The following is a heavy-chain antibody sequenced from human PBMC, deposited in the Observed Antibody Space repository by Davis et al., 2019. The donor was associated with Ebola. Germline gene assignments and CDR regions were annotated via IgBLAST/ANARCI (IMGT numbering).Heavy chain of an antibody. V-gene: IGHV3-73*01. D-gene: IGHD3-10*01. CDR2: IRSKANGYAT. Sequence: GGSLRLSCAASGFTFSGSAMHWVRQASGKGLEWVGRIRSKANGYATAYAASVKGRFTISRDDSKNTAYLQMNSLKTEDTAVYYCAKDDYYGSGSYYPYYYGMDVWGQGTTVTVSS. CDR1: GFTFSGSA. CDR3: AKDDYYGSGSYYPYYYGMDV. J-gene: IGHJ6*02.